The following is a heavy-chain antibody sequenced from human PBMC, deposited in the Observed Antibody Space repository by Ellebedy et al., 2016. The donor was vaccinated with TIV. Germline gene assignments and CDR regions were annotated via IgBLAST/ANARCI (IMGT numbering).Heavy chain of an antibody. D-gene: IGHD3-10*01. CDR2: IYYSGTT. CDR1: GGSISSGGYY. Sequence: SETLSLTCTVSGGSISSGGYYRSWIRQHPGKGLEWIGYIYYSGTTHYNPSLKSRVTISVDTSKNQFSLKLSSVTAADTAVYYCARAGGSGSYYNGSMDVWGQGTTVTVSS. CDR3: ARAGGSGSYYNGSMDV. V-gene: IGHV4-31*03. J-gene: IGHJ6*02.